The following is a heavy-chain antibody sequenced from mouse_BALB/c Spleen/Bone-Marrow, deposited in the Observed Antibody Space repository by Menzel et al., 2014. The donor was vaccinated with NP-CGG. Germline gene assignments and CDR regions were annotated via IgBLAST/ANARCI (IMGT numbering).Heavy chain of an antibody. D-gene: IGHD2-10*02. Sequence: EVKLVESGGGLVQPGGSLKLSCAASGFTFSSYTMSWVRQTPEKRLEWVAYISNGGGSTYYPDTVKGRFTISRDNARNTLYLQMSSLKSEDTAMYYCARHPSRRRYFDVWGAGTTVTVSS. V-gene: IGHV5-12-2*01. J-gene: IGHJ1*01. CDR1: GFTFSSYT. CDR2: ISNGGGST. CDR3: ARHPSRRRYFDV.